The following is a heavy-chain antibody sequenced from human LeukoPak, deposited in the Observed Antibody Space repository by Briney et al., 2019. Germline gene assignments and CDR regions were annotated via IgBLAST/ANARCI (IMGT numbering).Heavy chain of an antibody. CDR3: TRLYRSGWYVL. CDR1: GFTFSSYG. D-gene: IGHD6-19*01. CDR2: IWYDGSNK. V-gene: IGHV3-33*01. Sequence: GRSLRLSCAASGFTFSSYGMHWVRQAPGKGLEWVAVIWYDGSNKYYADSVKGRFTISRDNSKNVLYLQMNSLRAEDTAMYYCTRLYRSGWYVLWGQGTLVTVSS. J-gene: IGHJ4*02.